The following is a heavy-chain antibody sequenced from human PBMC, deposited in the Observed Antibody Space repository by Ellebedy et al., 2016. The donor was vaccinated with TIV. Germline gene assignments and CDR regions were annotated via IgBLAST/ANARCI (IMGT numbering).Heavy chain of an antibody. CDR3: ARDLRDGYNYANWFNP. J-gene: IGHJ5*02. Sequence: SVKVSCXTSGGTFTTHAVNWVRQAPGQGLEWMGRIIPLFGTANYAQKFQGRVTITADESTNTAYMELSSLRSEDTAVYYCARDLRDGYNYANWFNPWGQGTLVTVSS. D-gene: IGHD5-24*01. CDR2: IIPLFGTA. CDR1: GGTFTTHA. V-gene: IGHV1-69*13.